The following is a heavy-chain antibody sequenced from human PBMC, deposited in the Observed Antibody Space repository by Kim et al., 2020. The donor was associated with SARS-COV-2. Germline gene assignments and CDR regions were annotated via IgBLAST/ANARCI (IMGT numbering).Heavy chain of an antibody. CDR2: ISGSGGRT. Sequence: GGSMRLSCAASGLTFSSYALLWVLQAPGKGLEWVSAISGSGGRTYYADSVKGRFTISRDNSKNTLYLQMNSLRAEDTAVYYCAKGRTPGVPLRVLESTTDYDYGVNVLVQGTTVTVSS. CDR3: AKGRTPGVPLRVLESTTDYDYGVNV. J-gene: IGHJ6*02. CDR1: GLTFSSYA. D-gene: IGHD3-3*01. V-gene: IGHV3-23*01.